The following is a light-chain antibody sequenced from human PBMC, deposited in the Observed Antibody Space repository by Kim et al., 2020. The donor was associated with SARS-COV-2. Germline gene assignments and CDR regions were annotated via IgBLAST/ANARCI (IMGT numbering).Light chain of an antibody. CDR1: QGISKY. J-gene: IGKJ1*01. CDR3: QKYNEWPWT. Sequence: SSAGESATLTCRASQGISKYLGWFQQKPGKAPKVLIYAASNLATGVPARFSGSGSGTDFTLTISSLQPEDVATYYCQKYNEWPWTFGQGTKVEIK. V-gene: IGKV1-27*01. CDR2: AAS.